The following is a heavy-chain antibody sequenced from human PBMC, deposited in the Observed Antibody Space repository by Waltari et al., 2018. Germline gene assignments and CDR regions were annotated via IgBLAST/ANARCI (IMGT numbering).Heavy chain of an antibody. Sequence: QVQLVQSGAEVKKSGASGKVSCKASGYTFTAFFKHRVRQAPGQGLEWMGRINPNSGDTSYAQRFQGRVTMTGDTSITTAYMELTGLRSDDTAIYYCARSGGGTTTFGVAEWGQGSLVTVSS. CDR1: GYTFTAFF. D-gene: IGHD3-3*01. J-gene: IGHJ4*02. V-gene: IGHV1-2*06. CDR2: INPNSGDT. CDR3: ARSGGGTTTFGVAE.